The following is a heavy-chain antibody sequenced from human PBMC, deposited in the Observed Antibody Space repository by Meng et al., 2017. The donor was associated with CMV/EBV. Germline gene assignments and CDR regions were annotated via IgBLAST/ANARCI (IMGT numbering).Heavy chain of an antibody. CDR3: ARDAQQLGHDY. CDR1: GGTFSSYA. CDR2: IIPILGIA. V-gene: IGHV1-69*10. Sequence: SVKVSCKASGGTFSSYAISWVRQAPGQGLEWMGGIIPILGIANYAQKFQGRVTISADKSTSTAYMELSSLRSEDTAVYYCARDAQQLGHDYWGQGTLVTVSS. D-gene: IGHD6-13*01. J-gene: IGHJ4*02.